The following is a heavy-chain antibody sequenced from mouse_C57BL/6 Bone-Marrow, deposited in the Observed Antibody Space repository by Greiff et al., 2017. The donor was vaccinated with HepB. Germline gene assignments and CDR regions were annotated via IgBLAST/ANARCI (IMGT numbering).Heavy chain of an antibody. CDR2: IYPGSGST. D-gene: IGHD1-1*01. Sequence: QVQLQQPGAELVKPGASVKMSCKASGYTFTSYWITWVKQRPGQGLEWIGDIYPGSGSTNYNEKFKSKATLTVDTSSSTAYMHLSSLTSEDSAVYYWAIEPSSYYGSRSTGAPYFDVWGTGTTVTVSS. V-gene: IGHV1-55*01. CDR1: GYTFTSYW. J-gene: IGHJ1*03. CDR3: AIEPSSYYGSRSTGAPYFDV.